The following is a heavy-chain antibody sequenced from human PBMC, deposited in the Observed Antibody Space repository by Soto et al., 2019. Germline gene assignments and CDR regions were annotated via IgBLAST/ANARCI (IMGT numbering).Heavy chain of an antibody. V-gene: IGHV1-46*01. Sequence: ASVKVSCKASGYTYTGYYIHWVRRAPGQGLEWVGIINPLGGSTNYAQKFQGRVTMTRDTSTRTVYMELSNLKSEDTALYYCARNLAAGDLWGQGTPVTVSS. CDR1: GYTYTGYY. D-gene: IGHD6-13*01. CDR2: INPLGGST. CDR3: ARNLAAGDL. J-gene: IGHJ4*02.